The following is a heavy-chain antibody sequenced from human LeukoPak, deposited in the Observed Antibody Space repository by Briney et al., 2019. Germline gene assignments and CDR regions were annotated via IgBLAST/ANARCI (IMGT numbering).Heavy chain of an antibody. CDR1: GYTFTSYD. Sequence: SVKVSCKASGYTFTSYDINWVRQATGQGLEWMGGIIPIFGTANYAQKFQGRVTITADESTSTAYMELSSLRSEDTAVYYCARDYYGSGSYYKPFDYWGQGTLVTVSS. J-gene: IGHJ4*02. V-gene: IGHV1-69*13. D-gene: IGHD3-10*01. CDR3: ARDYYGSGSYYKPFDY. CDR2: IIPIFGTA.